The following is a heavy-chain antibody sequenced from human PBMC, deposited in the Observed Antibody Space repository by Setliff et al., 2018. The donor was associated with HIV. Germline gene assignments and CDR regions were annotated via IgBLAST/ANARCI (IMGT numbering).Heavy chain of an antibody. CDR1: GYTFTSYG. CDR2: INAGNGNT. Sequence: ASVKVSCKASGYTFTSYGISWVRQAPGQRLEWMGWINAGNGNTKYSQKFQGRVTMTTDTSTSRAYMELSSLRSEDTAVYYCARSPGGSYPSGFDYWGQGTLVTVSS. D-gene: IGHD1-26*01. CDR3: ARSPGGSYPSGFDY. V-gene: IGHV1-18*01. J-gene: IGHJ4*02.